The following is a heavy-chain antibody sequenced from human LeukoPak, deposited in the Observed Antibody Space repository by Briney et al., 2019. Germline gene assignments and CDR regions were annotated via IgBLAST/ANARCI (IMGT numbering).Heavy chain of an antibody. CDR3: ARLSSGDAPY. Sequence: ASVKVTCKASGYTFTGYYIHWVRQAPGQALEWMGWINPNSGGTNFAQKFQGRVTMTRDTSINTAYMELSRLRSDDTAVYYCARLSSGDAPYWGQGTLVTVSS. CDR2: INPNSGGT. J-gene: IGHJ4*02. CDR1: GYTFTGYY. V-gene: IGHV1-2*02. D-gene: IGHD6-19*01.